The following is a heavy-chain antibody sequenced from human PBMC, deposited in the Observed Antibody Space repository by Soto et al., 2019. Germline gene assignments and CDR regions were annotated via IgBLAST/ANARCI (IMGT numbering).Heavy chain of an antibody. D-gene: IGHD3-16*01. J-gene: IGHJ6*02. V-gene: IGHV3-15*01. CDR1: GFTFSNAW. CDR3: TTDARWGPWGYYYGMDV. Sequence: EVQLVESGGGLVKPGGSLRLSCAASGFTFSNAWMSWVRQAPGKGLEWVGRIKSKTDGGTTDYAAPVKGRFTISRDDSKNTLYLQMNSLKTEDTAVYYCTTDARWGPWGYYYGMDVWGQGTTVTVSS. CDR2: IKSKTDGGTT.